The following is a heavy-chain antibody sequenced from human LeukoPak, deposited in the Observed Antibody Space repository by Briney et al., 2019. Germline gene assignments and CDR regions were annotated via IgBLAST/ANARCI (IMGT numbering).Heavy chain of an antibody. J-gene: IGHJ4*02. Sequence: SVKVSCKASGGTFSSYAISWVRQAPGQGLEWMGRIIPIFGTANYAQKFQGRVTITTDESTSTAYMELSSLRSEDTAVYYCARDQGQQLVEATFHYWGQGTLVTVSS. CDR2: IIPIFGTA. V-gene: IGHV1-69*05. CDR1: GGTFSSYA. CDR3: ARDQGQQLVEATFHY. D-gene: IGHD6-13*01.